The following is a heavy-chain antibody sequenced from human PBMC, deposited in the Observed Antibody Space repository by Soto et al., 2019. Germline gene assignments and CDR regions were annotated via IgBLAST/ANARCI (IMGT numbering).Heavy chain of an antibody. CDR2: ISAYNGNT. Sequence: GASVNLSCKASGYTFTIYGISWVRQAPGQGLEWMGWISAYNGNTNYAQKLQGRVTMTTDTSTSTAYMELRSLRSDDTAVYYCASPITGTTLYAFDIWGQGTMLTVSS. V-gene: IGHV1-18*01. CDR1: GYTFTIYG. D-gene: IGHD1-20*01. CDR3: ASPITGTTLYAFDI. J-gene: IGHJ3*02.